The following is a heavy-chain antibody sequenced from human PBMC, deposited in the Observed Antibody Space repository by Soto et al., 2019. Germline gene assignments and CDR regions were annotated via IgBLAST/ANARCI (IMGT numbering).Heavy chain of an antibody. D-gene: IGHD2-15*01. CDR3: ARGRWRGVVVADTQHNWFDP. CDR2: IYHSGST. Sequence: SETLSLTCAVSGGSISSGASSWSWIRQPPGKGLEWIGYIYHSGSTYYNPSLKSRVTISVDRSKNQFSLKLSSVTAADTAVYYCARGRWRGVVVADTQHNWFDPWGQRALVTVSS. CDR1: GGSISSGASS. J-gene: IGHJ5*02. V-gene: IGHV4-30-2*01.